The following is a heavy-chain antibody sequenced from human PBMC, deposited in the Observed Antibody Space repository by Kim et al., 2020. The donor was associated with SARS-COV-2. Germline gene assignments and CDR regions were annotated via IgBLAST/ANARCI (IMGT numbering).Heavy chain of an antibody. CDR3: AGDLSYYYYYGMDV. J-gene: IGHJ6*02. CDR2: IYYSGST. Sequence: SETLSLTCTVSGGSISSSSYYWGWIRQPPGKGLEWIGSIYYSGSTYYNPSLKSRVTISVDTSKNQFSLKLSSVTAADTAVYYCAGDLSYYYYYGMDVWGQGTTVTVSS. CDR1: GGSISSSSYY. V-gene: IGHV4-39*01. D-gene: IGHD7-27*01.